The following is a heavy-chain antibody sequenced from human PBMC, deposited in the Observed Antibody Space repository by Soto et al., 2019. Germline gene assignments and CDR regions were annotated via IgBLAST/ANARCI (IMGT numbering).Heavy chain of an antibody. V-gene: IGHV4-30-4*01. J-gene: IGHJ4*02. CDR3: ARNY. CDR2: IYYTGTT. CDR1: GGSISSGDYY. Sequence: SETLSLTCTVSGGSISSGDYYWNWIRQPPGKGLEWIGYIYYTGTTKYNPSLKSRATLSVDTAKNRFSLNLTSLTAADTAVYYRARNYWGQGTLVTVSS.